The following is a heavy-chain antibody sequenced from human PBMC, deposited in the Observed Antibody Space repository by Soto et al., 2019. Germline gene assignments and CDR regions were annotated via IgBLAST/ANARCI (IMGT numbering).Heavy chain of an antibody. Sequence: SQTLSLTFAISGDSVPSNSSAWNCISQSPSRGLEWLGRTYYRSKWYNDYAVSVKSRITINPDTSKNQFSLQLNSVTPEDTAVYYCARVWNYVGYYYYGMDVWGQGTTVTVSS. CDR3: ARVWNYVGYYYYGMDV. CDR2: TYYRSKWYN. CDR1: GDSVPSNSSA. D-gene: IGHD1-7*01. V-gene: IGHV6-1*01. J-gene: IGHJ6*02.